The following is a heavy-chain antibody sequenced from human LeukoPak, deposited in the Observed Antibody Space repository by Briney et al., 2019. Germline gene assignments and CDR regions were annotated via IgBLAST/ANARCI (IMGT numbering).Heavy chain of an antibody. D-gene: IGHD3-10*01. CDR2: INHSGST. Sequence: SETLSLTCTVSGGSISSGGYYWSWIRQPPGKGLEWIGEINHSGSTNYNPSLKSRVTISVDTSKNQFSLTLSSVTAADTAVYYCARGPGYGSGSYYNASFDYWGQGTLVTVSS. CDR3: ARGPGYGSGSYYNASFDY. CDR1: GGSISSGGYY. J-gene: IGHJ4*02. V-gene: IGHV4-39*07.